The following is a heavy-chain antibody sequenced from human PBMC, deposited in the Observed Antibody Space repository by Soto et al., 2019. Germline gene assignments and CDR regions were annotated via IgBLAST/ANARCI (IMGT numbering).Heavy chain of an antibody. CDR3: ARLAIFLGYCSGFSCYSVFDP. D-gene: IGHD2-15*01. J-gene: IGHJ5*02. CDR2: IHPGDSDT. V-gene: IGHV5-51*03. Sequence: EVQLVQSGAEVKKPGESLKISCKGSVFSFSSYWIGWLRQMPGKGLEWMVIIHPGDSDTIYSPSFQGQVTISADKSISTAYLQWSSLNASDTAMYYCARLAIFLGYCSGFSCYSVFDPWGQGTLVTVAS. CDR1: VFSFSSYW.